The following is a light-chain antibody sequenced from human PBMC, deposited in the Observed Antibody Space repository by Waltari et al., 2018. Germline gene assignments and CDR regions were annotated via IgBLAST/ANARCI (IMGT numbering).Light chain of an antibody. Sequence: DIQLTQSPSSLPASAGHRVTSACRASQDIRDSFAWYQQKPGKAPRLLIYAASTLHSGVPSRFSGSASGTDFTLTISSLQPEDVATYYCQKYNRAPRTFGQGTYVEIK. V-gene: IGKV1-27*01. CDR3: QKYNRAPRT. CDR1: QDIRDS. J-gene: IGKJ1*01. CDR2: AAS.